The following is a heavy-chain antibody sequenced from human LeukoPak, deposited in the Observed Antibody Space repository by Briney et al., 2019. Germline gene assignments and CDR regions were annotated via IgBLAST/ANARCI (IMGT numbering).Heavy chain of an antibody. CDR3: ARERDGDYGDYHLHY. D-gene: IGHD4-17*01. CDR2: INPSGGST. CDR1: GYTFTSYH. J-gene: IGHJ4*02. V-gene: IGHV1-46*01. Sequence: GASVKVSCKASGYTFTSYHMHWVRQAPGQGLEWMGIINPSGGSTSYAQKFQGRVTMTRDMSTSTVYMELSSLRSEDTAVYYCARERDGDYGDYHLHYWGQGTLVTVSS.